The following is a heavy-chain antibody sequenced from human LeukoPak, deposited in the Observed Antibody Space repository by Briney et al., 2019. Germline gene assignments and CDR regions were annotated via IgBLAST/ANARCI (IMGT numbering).Heavy chain of an antibody. D-gene: IGHD6-13*01. CDR3: TTDGIVASGTPDY. Sequence: PGGSLRLSCAASGFTFSNAWMSWVRQAPGKGLEWVGRIRSKTHGGTPDYAAPVKGRFTISRDDSINTLFLQMNSLKTEDTAVYFCTTDGIVASGTPDYWGQGTLVTISS. CDR2: IRSKTHGGTP. CDR1: GFTFSNAW. V-gene: IGHV3-15*01. J-gene: IGHJ4*02.